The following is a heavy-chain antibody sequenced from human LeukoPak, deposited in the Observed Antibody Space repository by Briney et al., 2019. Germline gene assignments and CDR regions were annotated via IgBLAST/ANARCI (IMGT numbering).Heavy chain of an antibody. V-gene: IGHV3-23*01. CDR1: GFTFSNSA. D-gene: IGHD1-26*01. CDR3: AKDRYSGTYYNSDY. J-gene: IGHJ4*02. Sequence: TGGSLRLSCAASGFTFSNSAMSWVRQAPGKGLEWVSGISGRGGSTYYADSVKGRFTISRDNSKNTLYLQMNSLRAEDTAVYYCAKDRYSGTYYNSDYWGQGTLATVSS. CDR2: ISGRGGST.